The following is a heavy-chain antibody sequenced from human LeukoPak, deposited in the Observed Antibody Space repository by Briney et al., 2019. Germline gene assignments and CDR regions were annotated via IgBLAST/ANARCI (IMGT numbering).Heavy chain of an antibody. D-gene: IGHD4-23*01. J-gene: IGHJ4*02. V-gene: IGHV3-64*01. CDR2: ISISGGST. CDR1: GFTFSSYP. Sequence: GGSLRLSCAASGFTFSSYPMPWVRQAPGKGLEYVSAISISGGSTYYANSVKGRFTISRDNSKNTLYLQMGSLRAEDMAVYYCARGQDYGGNSKSFDYWGQGTLVTVSS. CDR3: ARGQDYGGNSKSFDY.